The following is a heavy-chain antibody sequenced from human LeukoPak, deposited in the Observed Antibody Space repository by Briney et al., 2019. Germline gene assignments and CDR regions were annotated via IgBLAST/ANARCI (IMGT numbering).Heavy chain of an antibody. Sequence: GGSLRLSCAASGFTFSSYSMNWVRQAPGKGLEWVAVTLYDGTMAYYADSVKGRFTISRDNADRSLYLQMNNLRVEDTAVYYCARGRLYFYDTSGSPGDFWGQGTLVTVSS. CDR2: TLYDGTMA. CDR3: ARGRLYFYDTSGSPGDF. CDR1: GFTFSSYS. D-gene: IGHD3-22*01. J-gene: IGHJ4*02. V-gene: IGHV3-30*03.